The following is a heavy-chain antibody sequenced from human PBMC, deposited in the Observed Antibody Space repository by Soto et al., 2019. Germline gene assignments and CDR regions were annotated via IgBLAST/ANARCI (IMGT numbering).Heavy chain of an antibody. D-gene: IGHD3-10*02. CDR3: GRDQSGTGYYVDWFDP. J-gene: IGHJ5*02. Sequence: QVHFVQSGAEVKKPGASVKVSCKASGYTFSGHAIHWLRQAPGQRPEWLGWIKAGNSKTYYPEKFAGRVTFTRDTVATTVNMELTSLTSEDTAVYYCGRDQSGTGYYVDWFDPWGQGTLVTVSS. CDR1: GYTFSGHA. CDR2: IKAGNSKT. V-gene: IGHV1-3*01.